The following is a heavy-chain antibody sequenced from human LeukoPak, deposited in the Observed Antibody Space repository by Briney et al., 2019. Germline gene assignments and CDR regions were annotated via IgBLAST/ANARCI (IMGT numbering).Heavy chain of an antibody. V-gene: IGHV3-48*01. CDR3: ARAVPAPGTPENAFDI. CDR1: GFTFSSFG. Sequence: GSLRLSCAASGFTFSSFGMNWVRQAPGKGLEWVSYISSSSSTIYYADSVKGRLTISRDNSQSTLYLHMNSLSTEDTALYYCARAVPAPGTPENAFDIWGQGTMVTVSS. D-gene: IGHD6-13*01. J-gene: IGHJ3*02. CDR2: ISSSSSTI.